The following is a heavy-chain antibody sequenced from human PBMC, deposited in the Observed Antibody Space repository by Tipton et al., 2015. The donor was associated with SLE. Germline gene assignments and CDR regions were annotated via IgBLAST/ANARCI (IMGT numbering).Heavy chain of an antibody. D-gene: IGHD3-10*01. Sequence: TLSLTCTVSGGSISSSSYYWGWIRQPPGKGLEWIGSIYHSGSTYYNPSLKSRVTISVDTSKNQFSLKLSSVTAADTAVYYCARDLDGGSGSCVDYWGQGTLVTVSS. CDR1: GGSISSSSYY. CDR2: IYHSGST. V-gene: IGHV4-39*07. CDR3: ARDLDGGSGSCVDY. J-gene: IGHJ4*02.